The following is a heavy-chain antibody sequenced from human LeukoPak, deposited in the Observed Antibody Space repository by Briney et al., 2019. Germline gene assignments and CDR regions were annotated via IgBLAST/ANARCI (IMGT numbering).Heavy chain of an antibody. J-gene: IGHJ6*03. CDR1: GYTFNNYG. Sequence: ASAKVSCKASGYTFNNYGISWVRQAPGQGLEWMGWVTSYNGDTNYAQKFQGRVTMSTDTSTSTAYMELRSLRSDDTAVYYCARGKGGYGYYYYYYMDVWGKGTTVTISS. CDR2: VTSYNGDT. CDR3: ARGKGGYGYYYYYYMDV. V-gene: IGHV1-18*01. D-gene: IGHD5-12*01.